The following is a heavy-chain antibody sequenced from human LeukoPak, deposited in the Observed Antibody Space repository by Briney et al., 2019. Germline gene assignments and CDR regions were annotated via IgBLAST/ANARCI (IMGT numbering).Heavy chain of an antibody. V-gene: IGHV4-59*01. J-gene: IGHJ3*02. Sequence: SETLSLTCTVSGGSLSSYYWSWIRQPPGKGLEWIGYIYYSGSTNYNPSLKSRVTISVDTSKNQFSLKLSSVTAADTAVYYCARENDDLEDFDAFDIWGQGTMVTVSS. CDR3: ARENDDLEDFDAFDI. CDR2: IYYSGST. D-gene: IGHD1-1*01. CDR1: GGSLSSYY.